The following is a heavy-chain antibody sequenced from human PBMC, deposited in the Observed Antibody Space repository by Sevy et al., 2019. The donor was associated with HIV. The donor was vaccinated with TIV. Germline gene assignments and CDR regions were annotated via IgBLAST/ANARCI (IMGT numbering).Heavy chain of an antibody. D-gene: IGHD3-10*01. CDR1: DGSISKYY. J-gene: IGHJ4*02. Sequence: SKTLSLTCNVSDGSISKYYWSWIRQPPGKGLEWIGNVYYTGSTKYNPSLKSRVSISVDTSKNQFSLRLSSVTAADTAVYYCARDRGSRVPEYYFDSWGQGLLVTVSS. CDR2: VYYTGST. CDR3: ARDRGSRVPEYYFDS. V-gene: IGHV4-59*01.